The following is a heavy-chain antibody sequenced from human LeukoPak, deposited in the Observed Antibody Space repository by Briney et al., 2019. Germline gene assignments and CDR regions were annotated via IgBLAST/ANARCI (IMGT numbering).Heavy chain of an antibody. Sequence: ASVKVSCKASGYTFTGYYMHWVRQAPGQGLEWLGWINPNSGGTNYAQKFQGRVTITADESTSTAYMELSSLRSEDTAVYYCASRYGSGSYLFYFDYWGQGTLVTVSS. J-gene: IGHJ4*02. CDR3: ASRYGSGSYLFYFDY. D-gene: IGHD3-10*01. V-gene: IGHV1-2*02. CDR2: INPNSGGT. CDR1: GYTFTGYY.